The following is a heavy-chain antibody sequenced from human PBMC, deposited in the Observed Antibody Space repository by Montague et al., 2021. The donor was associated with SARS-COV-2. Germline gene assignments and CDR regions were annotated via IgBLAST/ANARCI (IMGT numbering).Heavy chain of an antibody. J-gene: IGHJ4*02. CDR3: ARSYGDYRDSYFDY. CDR1: GFSLNTSGMC. Sequence: VKPTQTLTLTCTFSGFSLNTSGMCVSWIRQPPGKALEWLALIDWDEDQYYSTSLKTRLTISKDTSKNQVVLTMTNMDPIDTATYYCARSYGDYRDSYFDYWGPGTLVTVSS. V-gene: IGHV2-70*01. D-gene: IGHD4-17*01. CDR2: IDWDEDQ.